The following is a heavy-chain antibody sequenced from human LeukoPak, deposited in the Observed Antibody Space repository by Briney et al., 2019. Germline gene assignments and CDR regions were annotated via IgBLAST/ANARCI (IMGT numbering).Heavy chain of an antibody. Sequence: GGSLRLFCAPYGLSLSISAMGCVRQAPGKGLGWVSGLRGRGGSTYFADSVKGRFTISRDNSKTALYLQLSSLRAEDTAIYYCAKAGSSGWYYDYWGQGTLVTVSS. V-gene: IGHV3-23*01. CDR3: AKAGSSGWYYDY. CDR2: LRGRGGST. CDR1: GLSLSISA. D-gene: IGHD6-19*01. J-gene: IGHJ4*02.